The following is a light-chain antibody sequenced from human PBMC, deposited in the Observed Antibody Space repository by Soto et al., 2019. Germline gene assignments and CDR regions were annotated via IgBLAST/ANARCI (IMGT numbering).Light chain of an antibody. CDR3: QHEGSSPLT. V-gene: IGKV3-20*01. CDR1: QTFSSTS. CDR2: DLS. J-gene: IGKJ2*01. Sequence: EIVLTQSPGTLSLSPGERATLSCRASQTFSSTSLAWYQQKPGQAPRLLIYDLSSRATGIPDRFSGSGSETDFTLNISSLEPEGFAVYYCQHEGSSPLTFGQGTKLEIK.